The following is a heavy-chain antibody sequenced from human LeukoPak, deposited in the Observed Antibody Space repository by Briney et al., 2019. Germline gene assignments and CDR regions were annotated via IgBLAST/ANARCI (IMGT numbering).Heavy chain of an antibody. CDR2: ISSSSSYI. CDR3: ARDRAGMYYYYYGMDV. CDR1: GFTFSSYS. D-gene: IGHD6-13*01. Sequence: PGGSLRLSCAASGFTFSSYSMNWVRQAPGKGLEWVSSISSSSSYIYYADSVKGRFTISRDNAKNSLYPQMNSLRAEDTAVYYCARDRAGMYYYYYGMDVWGQGTTVTVSS. J-gene: IGHJ6*02. V-gene: IGHV3-21*01.